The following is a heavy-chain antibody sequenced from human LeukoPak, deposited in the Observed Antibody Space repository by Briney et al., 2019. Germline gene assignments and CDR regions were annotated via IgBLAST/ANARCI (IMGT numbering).Heavy chain of an antibody. V-gene: IGHV3-30*02. Sequence: PGGSLRLSCATSGFTFSHYGMHWVRQAPGRGLDWVAHIRYDESDKYYADSVKGRFTLSRDISKNTVYLQMNSLRVEDTAVYYCAKDFNWAFDYWGQGTLVTVSS. D-gene: IGHD1-1*01. CDR2: IRYDESDK. CDR3: AKDFNWAFDY. J-gene: IGHJ4*02. CDR1: GFTFSHYG.